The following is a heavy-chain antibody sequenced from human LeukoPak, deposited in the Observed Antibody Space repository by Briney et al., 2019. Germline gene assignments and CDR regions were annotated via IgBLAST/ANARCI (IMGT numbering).Heavy chain of an antibody. D-gene: IGHD4-17*01. J-gene: IGHJ4*02. Sequence: SETLSRTCTVSGGSISSSSCYWGWIRQPPGKGLECIGSIYYSGSTYYNPSLKSRVTISVDTSKNQFSLKLSSVTAADTAVYYCARDYGGYGQFDYWGQGTLVTVSS. V-gene: IGHV4-39*07. CDR1: GGSISSSSCY. CDR3: ARDYGGYGQFDY. CDR2: IYYSGST.